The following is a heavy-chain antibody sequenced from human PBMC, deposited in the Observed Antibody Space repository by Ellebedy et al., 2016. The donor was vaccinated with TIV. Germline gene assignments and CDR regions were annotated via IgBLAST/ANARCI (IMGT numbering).Heavy chain of an antibody. V-gene: IGHV3-11*06. J-gene: IGHJ4*02. D-gene: IGHD2-8*02. Sequence: GESLKISCVASGFTFSDYYMSWLRQAPGKGLEWVSTISTSSSYTKCADSVKGRFTVSRDDAKNSLYLHINSLKAEDTAVYYCVRTGRPWFDYWGQGTLVTVSS. CDR1: GFTFSDYY. CDR3: VRTGRPWFDY. CDR2: ISTSSSYT.